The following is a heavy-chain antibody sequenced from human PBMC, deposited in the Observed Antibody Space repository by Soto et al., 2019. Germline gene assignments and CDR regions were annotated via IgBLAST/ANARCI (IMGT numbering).Heavy chain of an antibody. CDR1: GGTFSSYA. CDR2: IIPIFGTA. J-gene: IGHJ6*02. D-gene: IGHD6-19*01. Sequence: QVQLVQSGAEVKKPGSSVKVSCKASGGTFSSYAISWVRQAPGQGLEWMGGIIPIFGTANYAQKFQGRVTSTADDSPSTAYMELSSLSSEDTAVYYCARVFPHRAVAGTDMDVWGQGTTVTVSS. CDR3: ARVFPHRAVAGTDMDV. V-gene: IGHV1-69*12.